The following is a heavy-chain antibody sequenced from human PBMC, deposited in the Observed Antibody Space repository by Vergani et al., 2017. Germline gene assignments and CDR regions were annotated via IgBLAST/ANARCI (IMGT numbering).Heavy chain of an antibody. CDR2: IYYSGSS. J-gene: IGHJ5*01. CDR1: GASISRGGYY. Sequence: QVQLQESGPGLVKSSETLSLTCSVSGASISRGGYYWSWIRQFPGKGLEWIGYIYYSGSSHYNPSLKSRVTISVDSSMNRLFMNLTSVTAADTAVYYCAADISRNWFDYWGQGTLVTVSS. CDR3: AADISRNWFDY. D-gene: IGHD3-3*02. V-gene: IGHV4-31*03.